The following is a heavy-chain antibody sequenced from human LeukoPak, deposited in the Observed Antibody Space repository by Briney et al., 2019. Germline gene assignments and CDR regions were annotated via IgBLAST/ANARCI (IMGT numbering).Heavy chain of an antibody. CDR1: GFAVSDNY. D-gene: IGHD5-18*01. V-gene: IGHV3-11*01. CDR3: ATGYSYGHEAFDI. Sequence: PGGSLRLSCAASGFAVSDNYMSWIRQAPGKGLEWVSYIGGSGSPIYYADSVKGRFTISRDNAKNSLYLQMNSLRAEDTAVYYCATGYSYGHEAFDIWGQGTMVTVSS. J-gene: IGHJ3*02. CDR2: IGGSGSPI.